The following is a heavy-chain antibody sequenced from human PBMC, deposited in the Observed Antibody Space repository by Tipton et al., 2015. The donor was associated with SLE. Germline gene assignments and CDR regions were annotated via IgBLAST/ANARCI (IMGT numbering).Heavy chain of an antibody. Sequence: TLSLTCTVSGGSISSGTYYWAWIRQPPGKGLEWIGSLYFSGSTYYNPSLKSRVTISVDTSKNQFSLKLTSVTAADTAVYYCARANDFWSGHYALDYWGQGILVTVSS. J-gene: IGHJ4*02. CDR3: ARANDFWSGHYALDY. CDR2: LYFSGST. V-gene: IGHV4-39*07. CDR1: GGSISSGTYY. D-gene: IGHD3-3*01.